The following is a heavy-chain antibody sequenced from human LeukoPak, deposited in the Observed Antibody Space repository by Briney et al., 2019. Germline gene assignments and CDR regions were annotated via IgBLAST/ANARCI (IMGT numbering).Heavy chain of an antibody. J-gene: IGHJ4*02. Sequence: GRSLRLSCAASGFTFSSYAMHWVRQAPGKGLEWVAVISYDGSNKYYADYVKGRFTISRDNYKNTLYLQLNSLRAEDTAVYSCEMTLWETMIVVPYFEYWGQGTLVTVSS. V-gene: IGHV3-30*04. D-gene: IGHD3-22*01. CDR1: GFTFSSYA. CDR3: EMTLWETMIVVPYFEY. CDR2: ISYDGSNK.